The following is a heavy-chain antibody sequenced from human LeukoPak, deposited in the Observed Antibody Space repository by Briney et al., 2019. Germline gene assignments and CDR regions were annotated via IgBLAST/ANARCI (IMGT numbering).Heavy chain of an antibody. CDR1: GFTFDDYG. J-gene: IGHJ5*02. CDR2: INWNGGST. CDR3: ARAVGGSSLGS. Sequence: GGSLRLSCAASGFTFDDYGMSWVRQAPGKGLEWVSGINWNGGSTGYADCVKGRFTISRANAKNSLYLQMNSLRDEDTALYYCARAVGGSSLGSWGQGTLVTVSS. V-gene: IGHV3-20*04. D-gene: IGHD6-13*01.